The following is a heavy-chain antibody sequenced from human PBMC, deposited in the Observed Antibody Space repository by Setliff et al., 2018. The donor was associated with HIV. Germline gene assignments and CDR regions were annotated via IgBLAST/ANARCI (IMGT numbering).Heavy chain of an antibody. CDR2: IYTSGST. V-gene: IGHV4-4*09. D-gene: IGHD6-19*01. J-gene: IGHJ4*02. Sequence: SETLSLTCTVSGGSISTYYWTWIRQPPGKGLEWIGYIYTSGSTSYNPSLKSRLTISLDTSNNHFTLRLSSVTAADTALYYCARQNSGWGVGLYYFDYWGQGTLVTVSS. CDR1: GGSISTYY. CDR3: ARQNSGWGVGLYYFDY.